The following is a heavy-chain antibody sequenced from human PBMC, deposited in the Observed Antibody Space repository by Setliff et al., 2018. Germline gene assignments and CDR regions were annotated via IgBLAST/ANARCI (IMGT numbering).Heavy chain of an antibody. V-gene: IGHV4-59*02. Sequence: ASETLSLTCTVSGGSVSPYFWSWIRQPPGKGLECIGYIQKSGGTNYNPSLKSRVTISVDTSTNQFSLKLRSVTAADTAVYYCARGRMRGSCSGPSCTYDPFDIWGQGTPVTVSS. CDR1: GGSVSPYF. J-gene: IGHJ3*02. D-gene: IGHD2-2*01. CDR2: IQKSGGT. CDR3: ARGRMRGSCSGPSCTYDPFDI.